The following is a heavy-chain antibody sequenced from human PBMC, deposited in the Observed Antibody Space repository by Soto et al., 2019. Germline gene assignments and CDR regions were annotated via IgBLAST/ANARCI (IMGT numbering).Heavy chain of an antibody. Sequence: QVQLVESGGGVVQPGGSLRLSCAASGFTFRNHAMHWVRQAPGKGLECLAVIAYDGSNAFYRDSVKGRFTISRDNSKNTLYLHMNSLRSEDTGVYYCARGDREDILGVVGVRPGEYGIDIWGQGTTVTVSS. CDR1: GFTFRNHA. CDR3: ARGDREDILGVVGVRPGEYGIDI. D-gene: IGHD2-15*01. CDR2: IAYDGSNA. V-gene: IGHV3-30-3*01. J-gene: IGHJ6*02.